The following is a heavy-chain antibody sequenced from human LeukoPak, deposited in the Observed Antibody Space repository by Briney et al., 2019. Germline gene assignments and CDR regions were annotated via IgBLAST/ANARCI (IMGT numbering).Heavy chain of an antibody. V-gene: IGHV3-9*01. D-gene: IGHD3-22*01. J-gene: IGHJ4*02. CDR2: ISWNSGSI. CDR3: AKAYYYDSSGRHYYFDY. CDR1: GFTFDDYA. Sequence: PGRSLRLSCAASGFTFDDYAMHWVRQAPGKGLEWVSGISWNSGSIGYADSVKGRFTISRDNAKNSLYLQMNSLRAEDTALYYCAKAYYYDSSGRHYYFDYWGQGTLVTVSS.